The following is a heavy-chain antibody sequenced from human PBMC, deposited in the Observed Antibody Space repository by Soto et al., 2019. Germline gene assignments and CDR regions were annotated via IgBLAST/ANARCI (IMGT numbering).Heavy chain of an antibody. J-gene: IGHJ6*02. CDR1: GGSFSGYY. D-gene: IGHD3-3*01. Sequence: PSETLSLTCAVYGGSFSGYYWSWIRQPPGKGLEWIGEINHSGSTNYNPSLKSRVTISVDTSKNQFSLKLSSVTAADTAVYYCARGGNTYYDFWSGYYKHYYYYYGMDVWGQGTTVTVSS. CDR2: INHSGST. V-gene: IGHV4-34*01. CDR3: ARGGNTYYDFWSGYYKHYYYYYGMDV.